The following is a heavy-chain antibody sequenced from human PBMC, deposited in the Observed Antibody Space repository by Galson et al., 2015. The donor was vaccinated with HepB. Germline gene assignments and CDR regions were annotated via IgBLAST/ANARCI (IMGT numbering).Heavy chain of an antibody. CDR1: GFTVSSNY. Sequence: SLRLSCAASGFTVSSNYMSWVRQAPGEGLEWVSVIDSGGRTHYADSVKGRFTISRDNSKNTLYLQVNSLRAEDTAVYYCARDQGDDYVNYYYYHGMDVWGQGTTVTVSS. CDR2: IDSGGRT. CDR3: ARDQGDDYVNYYYYHGMDV. V-gene: IGHV3-66*02. D-gene: IGHD4-17*01. J-gene: IGHJ6*02.